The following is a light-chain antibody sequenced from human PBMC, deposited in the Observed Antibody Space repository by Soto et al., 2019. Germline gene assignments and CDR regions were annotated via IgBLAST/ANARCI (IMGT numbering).Light chain of an antibody. J-gene: IGKJ2*01. CDR1: QSVSTN. V-gene: IGKV3-15*01. Sequence: EIVMTQSPATLSVFPGERATLSCRASQSVSTNLAWYQQKPGQAPRLLIYGASARATGIPARFSGSGSGTEFNLTISSLQSEDSAVYYCHQYNNWPPYTFGQGTKLEIK. CDR2: GAS. CDR3: HQYNNWPPYT.